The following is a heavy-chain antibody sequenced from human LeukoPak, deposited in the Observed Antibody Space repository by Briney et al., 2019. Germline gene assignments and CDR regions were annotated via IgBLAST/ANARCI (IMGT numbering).Heavy chain of an antibody. CDR2: IYYSGST. Sequence: PSGTLSLTCTVSGGSISSSSYYWGGIRQPPGKGLEWIGSIYYSGSTYYNPSLKSRVTISVDTSKNQFSLKLSSVTAADTAVYYCARHGLGATRELDYWGQGTLVTVSS. CDR1: GGSISSSSYY. V-gene: IGHV4-39*01. J-gene: IGHJ4*02. D-gene: IGHD1-26*01. CDR3: ARHGLGATRELDY.